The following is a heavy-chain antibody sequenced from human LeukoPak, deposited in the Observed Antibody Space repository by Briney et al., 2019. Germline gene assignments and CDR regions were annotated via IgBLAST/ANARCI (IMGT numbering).Heavy chain of an antibody. J-gene: IGHJ6*02. Sequence: GGSLRLSCAASGFTFSSYGMHWVRQAPGKGLEWVAVIWYDGSNKYYADSVKGRFTISRDNSKNTQYLQMNSLRAEDTAVYYCARARRVGNDYYYYGMDVWGQGTTVTVSS. CDR1: GFTFSSYG. CDR2: IWYDGSNK. V-gene: IGHV3-33*01. D-gene: IGHD3-10*01. CDR3: ARARRVGNDYYYYGMDV.